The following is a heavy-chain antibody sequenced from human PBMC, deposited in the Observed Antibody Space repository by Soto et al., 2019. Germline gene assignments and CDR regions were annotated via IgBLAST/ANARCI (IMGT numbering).Heavy chain of an antibody. V-gene: IGHV5-10-1*01. CDR3: ARTTGGWYYYGMDV. CDR2: IDPSDSYT. CDR1: GYSFTSYW. Sequence: RGESLKISCKGSGYSFTSYWISWVRQMPGKGLEWMGRIDPSDSYTNYSPSFQGHVTISADKSISTAYLQWSSLKASDTAMYYCARTTGGWYYYGMDVWGQGTTVTVSS. J-gene: IGHJ6*02. D-gene: IGHD1-1*01.